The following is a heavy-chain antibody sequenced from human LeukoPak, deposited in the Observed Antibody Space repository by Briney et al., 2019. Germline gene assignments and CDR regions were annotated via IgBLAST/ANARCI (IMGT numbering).Heavy chain of an antibody. V-gene: IGHV3-43D*03. Sequence: PGGSLRLSCAASGFTFDDYAMHWVRQAPGKGLEWVSLISWDGGSTYYADSVKGRFTISRDNSKNTLYLQMNSLRAGDTAVYYCTRVKSYSSGGLDAFDIWGQGTMVTVSS. CDR3: TRVKSYSSGGLDAFDI. J-gene: IGHJ3*02. CDR1: GFTFDDYA. D-gene: IGHD6-19*01. CDR2: ISWDGGST.